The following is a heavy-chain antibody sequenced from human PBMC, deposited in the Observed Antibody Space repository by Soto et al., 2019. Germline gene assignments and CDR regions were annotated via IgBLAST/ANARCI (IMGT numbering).Heavy chain of an antibody. J-gene: IGHJ4*02. CDR1: GASLGGFH. D-gene: IGHD3-22*01. Sequence: QVHLEQWGAGLLKPSETLSLTCAIYGASLGGFHWTWLRQAPGKGLEWIGELIHGGSTYYNPSLKSRATISVDTSKNQFFLKLTSVTAADTAVYYCARGGYDTSGQTFIGWGPDCWGQGTLVTVSS. CDR2: LIHGGST. CDR3: ARGGYDTSGQTFIGWGPDC. V-gene: IGHV4-34*01.